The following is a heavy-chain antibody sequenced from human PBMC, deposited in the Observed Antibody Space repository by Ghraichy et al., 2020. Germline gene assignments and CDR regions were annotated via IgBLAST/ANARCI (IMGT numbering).Heavy chain of an antibody. V-gene: IGHV1-18*01. D-gene: IGHD1-1*01. CDR3: ARDRGTRATAGNFDW. J-gene: IGHJ4*02. Sequence: ASVKVSCKASGYSFSTYGISWVRQAPGQGLEWLGWVSPYNGNTNYAPKIQDRVTMTTDTSTSTAYMELTSLRSDDTAMYFCARDRGTRATAGNFDWWGQGTLVTVSS. CDR2: VSPYNGNT. CDR1: GYSFSTYG.